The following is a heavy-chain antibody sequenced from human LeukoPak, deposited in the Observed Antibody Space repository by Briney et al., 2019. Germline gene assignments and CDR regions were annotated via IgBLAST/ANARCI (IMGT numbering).Heavy chain of an antibody. CDR3: ARGSADY. CDR2: ISWNSGSI. CDR1: GFTFDDYA. J-gene: IGHJ4*02. V-gene: IGHV3-9*01. Sequence: GRSLRLSCAASGFTFDDYAMHWVRQAPGKGLEWVSGISWNSGSIGYADSVKGRFTISRDNAKNSLYLQMNSLRAEDTAVYYCARGSADYWGQGTLVTVSS.